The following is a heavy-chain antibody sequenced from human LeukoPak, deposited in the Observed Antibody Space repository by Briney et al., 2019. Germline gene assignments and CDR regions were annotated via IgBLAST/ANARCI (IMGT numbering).Heavy chain of an antibody. D-gene: IGHD6-13*01. Sequence: QSGGSLRLSCGASGFTFSSYEMNWVRQAPGKGLEWVAYISSSGSSIYYADSVKGRFTISRDNAKKSLYLQMNSLRAEDTAVYYCARAKYSNSWNDAFDIWGQGTTVTVPS. CDR3: ARAKYSNSWNDAFDI. CDR2: ISSSGSSI. CDR1: GFTFSSYE. V-gene: IGHV3-48*03. J-gene: IGHJ3*02.